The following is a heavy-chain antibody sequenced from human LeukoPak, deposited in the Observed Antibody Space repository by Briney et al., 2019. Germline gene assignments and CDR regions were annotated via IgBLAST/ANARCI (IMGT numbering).Heavy chain of an antibody. CDR3: ARQRDRDSRFFGY. CDR1: GGSISSYY. J-gene: IGHJ4*02. V-gene: IGHV4-59*08. D-gene: IGHD3-22*01. CDR2: IYYSGST. Sequence: NPSETLSLTCTVSGGSISSYYWSWIRQPPGKGLEWIGYIYYSGSTNYNPSLKSRVTISVDTSKNQFSLKLNSVTAADTAVYYCARQRDRDSRFFGYWGQGTLVTVSS.